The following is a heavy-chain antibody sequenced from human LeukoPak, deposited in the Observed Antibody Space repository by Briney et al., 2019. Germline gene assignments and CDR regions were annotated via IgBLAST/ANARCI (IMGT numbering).Heavy chain of an antibody. CDR3: AISKPYYHFWSRYLTTFDY. CDR2: ITGSGGST. V-gene: IGHV3-23*01. Sequence: GGALRLSCAASGFTFCSYAMSWVCQVPGNGLEWVSPITGSGGSTYYADSVKARFTISRDNSKNTLYIQMNSLRAENTALYSCAISKPYYHFWSRYLTTFDYWAQGPLVTVSS. D-gene: IGHD3-3*01. J-gene: IGHJ4*02. CDR1: GFTFCSYA.